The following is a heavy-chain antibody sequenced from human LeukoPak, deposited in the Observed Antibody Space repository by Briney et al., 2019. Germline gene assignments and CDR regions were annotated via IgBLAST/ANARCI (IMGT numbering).Heavy chain of an antibody. CDR2: IIPIFGTA. Sequence: ASVKVSCKASGGTFSSYAISWVRQAPGQGLEWMGGIIPIFGTANYAQKFQGRVTITADESTSTAYMGLSSLRSEDTAVYYCARNYDILTGYLDYWGQGTLVTVSS. J-gene: IGHJ4*02. V-gene: IGHV1-69*13. CDR3: ARNYDILTGYLDY. CDR1: GGTFSSYA. D-gene: IGHD3-9*01.